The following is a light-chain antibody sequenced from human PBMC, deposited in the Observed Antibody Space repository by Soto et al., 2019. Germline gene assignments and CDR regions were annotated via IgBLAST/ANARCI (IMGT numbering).Light chain of an antibody. V-gene: IGKV3-20*01. CDR1: QSVSSY. Sequence: EIVMTQSPATLSVSPGGRATLSCRASQSVSSYLAWYQQKPGQAPRLLIYRTSNRATGIPDRFSGSGSGTDFTLTISRLEPEDFAVYWCQQYDSSPRTFGQGTKVDIK. CDR2: RTS. J-gene: IGKJ1*01. CDR3: QQYDSSPRT.